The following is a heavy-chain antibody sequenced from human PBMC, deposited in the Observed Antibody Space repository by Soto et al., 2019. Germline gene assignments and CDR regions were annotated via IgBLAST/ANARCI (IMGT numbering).Heavy chain of an antibody. J-gene: IGHJ6*02. CDR1: GGTFNDFA. Sequence: QVQLVQSGAAVKKPGSSMKVSCKASGGTFNDFAFSWVRQAPGQGPEWMGGIMPIFGRPDYAQKFRGRVTITADESTSTVFVELRSLTSEDTAVYYCATXXXXXXXXXXXYGMDVWGQGTTVTVSS. CDR2: IMPIFGRP. V-gene: IGHV1-69*12. CDR3: ATXXXXXXXXXXXYGMDV.